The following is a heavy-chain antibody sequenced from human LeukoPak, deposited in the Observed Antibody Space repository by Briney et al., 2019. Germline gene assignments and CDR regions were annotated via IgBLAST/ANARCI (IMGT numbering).Heavy chain of an antibody. CDR2: IYTSGST. CDR1: GGSISSYY. CDR3: ARDRRQGHSITPLDNWFDP. V-gene: IGHV4-4*07. Sequence: PSETLSLTCTVSGGSISSYYWSWIRQPAGKGLEWIGRIYTSGSTNYNPSLKSRVTMSVDTSKNQFSLKLSSVTAADTAVYYCARDRRQGHSITPLDNWFDPWGQGTLVTVSS. J-gene: IGHJ5*02. D-gene: IGHD6-13*01.